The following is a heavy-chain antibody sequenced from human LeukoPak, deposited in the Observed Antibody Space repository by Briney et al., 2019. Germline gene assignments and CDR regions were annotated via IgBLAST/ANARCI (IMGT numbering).Heavy chain of an antibody. CDR1: GGTFSSYA. CDR3: AGSFPYDSSGYYFSPQYFDY. D-gene: IGHD3-22*01. Sequence: GASVKVSCKACGGTFSSYAISWVRQAPGQGLEWMGRIIPILGIANYAQKFQGRVTITADKSTSTAYMELSSLRSEDTAVYYCAGSFPYDSSGYYFSPQYFDYWGQGTLVTVS. J-gene: IGHJ4*02. V-gene: IGHV1-69*04. CDR2: IIPILGIA.